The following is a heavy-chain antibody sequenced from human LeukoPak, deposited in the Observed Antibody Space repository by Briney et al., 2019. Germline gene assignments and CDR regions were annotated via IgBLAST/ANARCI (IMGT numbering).Heavy chain of an antibody. D-gene: IGHD6-13*01. V-gene: IGHV3-30*02. CDR2: IRYDGSNK. J-gene: IGHJ4*02. Sequence: PGGSLRLSCAASGFTFSSYGMHWVRQAPGKGLEWVAFIRYDGSNKYYADSVKGRFTISRDNSNNTLYLQMNSLRAEDTAMYYCAKDLGYSSSREFDYWGQGTLVTVSS. CDR1: GFTFSSYG. CDR3: AKDLGYSSSREFDY.